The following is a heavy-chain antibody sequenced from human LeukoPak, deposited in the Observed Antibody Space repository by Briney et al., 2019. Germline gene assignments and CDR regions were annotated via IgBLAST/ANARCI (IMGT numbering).Heavy chain of an antibody. J-gene: IGHJ4*02. D-gene: IGHD3-3*01. V-gene: IGHV4-4*07. Sequence: SETLSLTCTVSGGSTSDYYSSWIRQPAGKGLEWIGRIYTSGSTNYNPSLKSRITMSVDTSKNQFSLKLSSVTAADTAVYYCARDRDFWSGFFDYWGQGTLVTVSS. CDR2: IYTSGST. CDR1: GGSTSDYY. CDR3: ARDRDFWSGFFDY.